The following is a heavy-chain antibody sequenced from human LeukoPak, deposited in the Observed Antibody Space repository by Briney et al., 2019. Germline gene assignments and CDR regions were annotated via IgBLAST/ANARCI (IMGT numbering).Heavy chain of an antibody. CDR1: GYTFTSYA. CDR3: ARVRSSGYDCGFLHSFDY. CDR2: INTNTGNP. D-gene: IGHD5-12*01. V-gene: IGHV7-4-1*02. Sequence: ASVKVSRKASGYTFTSYAMNWVRQAPGQGLEWMGWINTNTGNPTYAQGFTGRFVFSLDTSVSTAYLQISSLKAEDTAVYYCARVRSSGYDCGFLHSFDYWGQGTLVTVSS. J-gene: IGHJ4*02.